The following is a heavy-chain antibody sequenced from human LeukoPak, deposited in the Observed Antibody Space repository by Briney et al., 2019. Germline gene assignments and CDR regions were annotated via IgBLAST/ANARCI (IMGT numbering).Heavy chain of an antibody. J-gene: IGHJ4*02. CDR2: ISGSGDST. D-gene: IGHD4-17*01. Sequence: PGRSLRLSCAASGFTFNTYAMSWVRQAPGKGLEWVSAISGSGDSTYYADPVKGRFTISRDNSKNTLYLQVNSLRAEDTAVYFCAKVFWPYGDFFSFDNWGQGTLVTVSS. CDR1: GFTFNTYA. CDR3: AKVFWPYGDFFSFDN. V-gene: IGHV3-23*01.